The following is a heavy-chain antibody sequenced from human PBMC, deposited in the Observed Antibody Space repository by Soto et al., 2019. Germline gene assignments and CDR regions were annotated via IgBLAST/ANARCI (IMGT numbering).Heavy chain of an antibody. CDR3: AKEGWGFDP. CDR2: ISWNSGSI. V-gene: IGHV3-9*01. D-gene: IGHD1-26*01. Sequence: EVQLVESGGGLAQPGRSLRLSCAASGFTFDDYAMHWVRQAPGKGLEWVSGISWNSGSIGYADSVKGRFTISRDNAKNSLYLQMNSLRVEDTALYYCAKEGWGFDPWGQGTLVTVSS. J-gene: IGHJ5*02. CDR1: GFTFDDYA.